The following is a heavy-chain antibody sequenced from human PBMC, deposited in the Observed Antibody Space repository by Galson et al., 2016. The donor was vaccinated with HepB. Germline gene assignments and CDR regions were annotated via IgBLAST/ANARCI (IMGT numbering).Heavy chain of an antibody. Sequence: SLRLSCAASGLTFTGYAIHWVRQAPGKGLEWVAVISYDGSNKYYADSVKGRFTISRDDSKNTLYLQMNSLRVEDTAVYYCARDFRFSVDSWGRGTLVTVSS. CDR2: ISYDGSNK. CDR3: ARDFRFSVDS. CDR1: GLTFTGYA. D-gene: IGHD3-3*01. V-gene: IGHV3-30*04. J-gene: IGHJ5*01.